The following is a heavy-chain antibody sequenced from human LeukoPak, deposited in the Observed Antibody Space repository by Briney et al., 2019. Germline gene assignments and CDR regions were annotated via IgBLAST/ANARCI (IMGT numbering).Heavy chain of an antibody. CDR1: GYTFTSYG. CDR3: ARIIVESGYGGGWFDP. D-gene: IGHD5-12*01. V-gene: IGHV1-18*01. J-gene: IGHJ5*02. CDR2: ISAYNGNT. Sequence: ASVKVSCKASGYTFTSYGISWVRQAPGQGLEWMGWISAYNGNTNYAQKLQGRVTMTTDTSTSTAYMELRSPRSDDTAVYYCARIIVESGYGGGWFDPWGQGTLVTVSS.